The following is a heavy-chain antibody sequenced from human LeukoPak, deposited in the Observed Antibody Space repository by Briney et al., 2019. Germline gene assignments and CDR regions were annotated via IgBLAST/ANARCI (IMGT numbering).Heavy chain of an antibody. J-gene: IGHJ4*02. D-gene: IGHD6-25*01. Sequence: GGSLRLSCAASGFTFRTYWMTWVRQAPGKGLQWVANINQDGSEKNYVGSVKGRFTISRDNAKNSLYLEINTPRAEDTAVYYCARERGHLDYWGQGTLVTVSS. CDR2: INQDGSEK. V-gene: IGHV3-7*01. CDR3: ARERGHLDY. CDR1: GFTFRTYW.